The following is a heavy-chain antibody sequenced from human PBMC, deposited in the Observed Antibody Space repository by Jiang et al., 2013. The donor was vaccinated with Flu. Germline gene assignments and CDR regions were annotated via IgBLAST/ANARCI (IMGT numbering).Heavy chain of an antibody. V-gene: IGHV4-39*07. Sequence: SSSSYYWGVDPPAPRKGLEWIGSIYYSGSTYYNPSLKSRVTISVDTSKNQFSLKLSSVTAADTAVYYCARAGNVYYLYFDYWGPGNPGHRLL. CDR2: IYYSGST. J-gene: IGHJ4*02. D-gene: IGHD3-22*01. CDR3: ARAGNVYYLYFDY. CDR1: SSSSYY.